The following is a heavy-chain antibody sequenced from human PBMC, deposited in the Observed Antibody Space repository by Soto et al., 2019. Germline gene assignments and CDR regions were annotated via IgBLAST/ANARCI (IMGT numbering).Heavy chain of an antibody. CDR3: AKGVPGIAVAGTGYFQH. D-gene: IGHD6-19*01. CDR1: GGSISTYY. V-gene: IGHV4-59*01. J-gene: IGHJ1*01. CDR2: IHHSGRT. Sequence: SETLSLTCTVSGGSISTYYWTWIRQTPGKGLEWIGYIHHSGRTNYNPSLRSRVTISVDTSKNQFSLKLTSVTAADSAVYYCAKGVPGIAVAGTGYFQHWGQGTLVTVSS.